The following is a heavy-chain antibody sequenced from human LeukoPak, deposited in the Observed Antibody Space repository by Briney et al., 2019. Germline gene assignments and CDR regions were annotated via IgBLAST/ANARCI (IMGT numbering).Heavy chain of an antibody. CDR3: AKGSWSGNYYYYYMDV. J-gene: IGHJ6*03. Sequence: ASVKVSCKASGYTFTSYDINWVRQATGQGLEWMGWMNPNSGNTGYAQKFQGRVTMPRNTSISTAYMELSSLRSEDTAVYYCAKGSWSGNYYYYYMDVWGKGTTVTVSS. V-gene: IGHV1-8*01. CDR2: MNPNSGNT. CDR1: GYTFTSYD. D-gene: IGHD3-3*01.